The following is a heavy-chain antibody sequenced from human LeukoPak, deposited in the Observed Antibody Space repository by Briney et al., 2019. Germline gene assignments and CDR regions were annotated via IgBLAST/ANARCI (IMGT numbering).Heavy chain of an antibody. J-gene: IGHJ4*02. CDR1: GGSFSGYY. CDR2: INHSGST. CDR3: ARGPGSGWSLFDY. V-gene: IGHV4-34*01. D-gene: IGHD6-19*01. Sequence: PSEALSLTCAVYGGSFSGYYWSWIRQPPGKGLEWIGEINHSGSTNYNPSLKSRVTISVDTSKNQFSLKLSSVTAADTAVYYCARGPGSGWSLFDYWGQGTLVTVSS.